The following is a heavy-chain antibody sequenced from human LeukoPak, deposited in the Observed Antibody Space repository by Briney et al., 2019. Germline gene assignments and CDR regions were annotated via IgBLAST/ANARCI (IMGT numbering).Heavy chain of an antibody. D-gene: IGHD2-8*01. J-gene: IGHJ4*02. CDR2: MNPNSGNT. CDR3: ARGPLGYCTNGVCIK. V-gene: IGHV1-8*01. CDR1: GYTFTSYD. Sequence: ASVKVSCKASGYTFTSYDINWVRQATGKGLDWMGWMNPNSGNTGYAQKFQGRVTMTRNTSISTAYMELSSLRSEDTAVYYCARGPLGYCTNGVCIKWGQGTLVTVSS.